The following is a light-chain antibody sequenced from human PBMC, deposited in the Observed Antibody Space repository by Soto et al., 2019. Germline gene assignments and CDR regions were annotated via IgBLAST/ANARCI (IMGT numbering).Light chain of an antibody. V-gene: IGKV3-20*01. Sequence: EIVLTQSPGTLSLSPGERATLSCRASQSVNSNYLAWYQQKPGQVPRPLIYGASIRAAGVPDRLSGSGSGPDFTLTISRLEPEDYAVYYWQQYGTSPHTFGQGTKLEIK. CDR1: QSVNSNY. CDR2: GAS. CDR3: QQYGTSPHT. J-gene: IGKJ2*01.